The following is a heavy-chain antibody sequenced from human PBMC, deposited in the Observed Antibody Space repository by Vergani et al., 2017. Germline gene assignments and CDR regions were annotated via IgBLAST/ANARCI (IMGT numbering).Heavy chain of an antibody. V-gene: IGHV4-30-4*08. CDR2: ICHTEDT. CDR1: GGSISSGDYY. J-gene: IGHJ4*02. CDR3: ATIGYRRWGCYFDY. Sequence: QVQLQESGPGLVKPSQTLSLTCTVSGGSISSGDYYWSWIRQPPGKGLEWIGEICHTEDTKYSPSLKSRVTVSVDESRNLFSLRLNSVTAADTAVYYCATIGYRRWGCYFDYWGQGILVTVSS. D-gene: IGHD2-2*02.